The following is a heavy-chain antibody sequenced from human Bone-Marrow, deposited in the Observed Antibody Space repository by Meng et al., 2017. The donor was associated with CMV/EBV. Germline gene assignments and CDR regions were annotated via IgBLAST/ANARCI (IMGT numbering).Heavy chain of an antibody. Sequence: ASVKVSCKASGYTFTSYGISWVRQAPGQGLEWMGWISAYNGNTNYAQKLQGRVTMTTDTSTSTAYMELRSLRSDDTAVYYCAREDIVVVPAAPDYWGRGTLVTVPS. D-gene: IGHD2-2*01. CDR1: GYTFTSYG. CDR3: AREDIVVVPAAPDY. CDR2: ISAYNGNT. V-gene: IGHV1-18*01. J-gene: IGHJ4*02.